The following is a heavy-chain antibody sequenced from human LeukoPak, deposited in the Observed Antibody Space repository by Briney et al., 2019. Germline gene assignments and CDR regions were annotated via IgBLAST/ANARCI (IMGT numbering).Heavy chain of an antibody. V-gene: IGHV3-48*02. J-gene: IGHJ3*02. Sequence: PGGSLRLSCAASGFTFSSYTMNWVRKAPGKGLEWISYISSSSIMYYADSVKGRFSISRDNAKNSLYLQMNSLRDEDTAVYYCARDKSGSDSARGAVIDICGQGAMVTVSS. CDR2: ISSSSIM. D-gene: IGHD1-26*01. CDR3: ARDKSGSDSARGAVIDI. CDR1: GFTFSSYT.